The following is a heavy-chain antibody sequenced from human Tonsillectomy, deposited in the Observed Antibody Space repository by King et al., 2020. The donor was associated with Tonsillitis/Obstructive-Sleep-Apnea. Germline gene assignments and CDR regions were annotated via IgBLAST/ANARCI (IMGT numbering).Heavy chain of an antibody. V-gene: IGHV3-11*05. CDR1: GFSFSDYG. Sequence: VQLVESGGGLVKPGGSLRLSCAASGFSFSDYGMNWIRQAPGKGLEWVSSINSNSHYTNYADSVKGRFTISRDNAKHSLFLQMNSLGAEDTAVYYCARDLENYWGQGTLVTVSS. CDR3: ARDLENY. CDR2: INSNSHYT. J-gene: IGHJ4*02.